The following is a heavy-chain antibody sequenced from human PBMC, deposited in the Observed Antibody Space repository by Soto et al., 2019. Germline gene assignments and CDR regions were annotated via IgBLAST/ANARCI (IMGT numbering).Heavy chain of an antibody. CDR3: ARAHRPDTAVADYYCCHGMAV. CDR1: GGNFSSYT. J-gene: IGHJ6*02. D-gene: IGHD5-18*01. CDR2: IIPIFGTA. V-gene: IGHV1-69*13. Sequence: SVKVSCKASGGNFSSYTISWVRQAPGQGLEWMGGIIPIFGTANYAQKHHGRVTITGDEXTGTAYMELSSPRAEDTAGYYCARAHRPDTAVADYYCCHGMAVWG.